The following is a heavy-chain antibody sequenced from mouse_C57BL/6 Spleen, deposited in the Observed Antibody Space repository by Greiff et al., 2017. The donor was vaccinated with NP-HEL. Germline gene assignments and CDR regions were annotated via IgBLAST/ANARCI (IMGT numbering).Heavy chain of an antibody. CDR2: INPSSGYT. CDR1: GYTFTSYW. CDR3: ARYDYDGKGAMDY. V-gene: IGHV1-7*01. J-gene: IGHJ4*01. Sequence: QVHVKQSGAELAKPGASVKLSCKASGYTFTSYWMHWVKQRPGQGLEWIGYINPSSGYTKYNQKFKDKATLTADKSSSTAYMQLSSLTYEDSAVYYCARYDYDGKGAMDYWGQGTSVTVSS. D-gene: IGHD2-4*01.